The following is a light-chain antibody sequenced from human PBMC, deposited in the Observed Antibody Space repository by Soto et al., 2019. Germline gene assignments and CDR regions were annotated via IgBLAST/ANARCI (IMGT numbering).Light chain of an antibody. J-gene: IGKJ5*01. V-gene: IGKV3-11*01. CDR1: QSVSSY. Sequence: EIVLTQSPATLSLSPGERATLSCRASQSVSSYLAWYQQKPGRAPRLLIYDASNRATGIPARFSGSGSGTDFTLTIISLEPEDFAVYYCQQRSNWPSITFGQGTRLEIK. CDR2: DAS. CDR3: QQRSNWPSIT.